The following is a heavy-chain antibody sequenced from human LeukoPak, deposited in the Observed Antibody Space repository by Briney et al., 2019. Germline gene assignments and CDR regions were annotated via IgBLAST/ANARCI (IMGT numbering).Heavy chain of an antibody. Sequence: PSETLSLTCAVYGGSFSGYYWSWIRQPTGKGLEWIGEINHSGSTNYNPSLKSRVTISVDTSKNQFSLKLSSVTAADTAVYYCARGAPYYYDSSGYYYPDYWGQGTLVTVSS. D-gene: IGHD3-22*01. CDR2: INHSGST. V-gene: IGHV4-34*01. J-gene: IGHJ4*02. CDR1: GGSFSGYY. CDR3: ARGAPYYYDSSGYYYPDY.